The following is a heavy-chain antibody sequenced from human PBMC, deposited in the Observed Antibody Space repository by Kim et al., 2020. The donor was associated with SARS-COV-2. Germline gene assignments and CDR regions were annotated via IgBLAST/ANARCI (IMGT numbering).Heavy chain of an antibody. CDR2: ISAYNGNT. D-gene: IGHD6-13*01. J-gene: IGHJ6*02. CDR3: ARDPYSSSWYKYYYYYYGMDV. V-gene: IGHV1-18*01. Sequence: ASVKVSCKSSGYTFTSYGISWVRQAPGQGLEWMGWISAYNGNTNYAQKLQGRVTMTTDTSTSTAYMELRSLRSDDTAVYYCARDPYSSSWYKYYYYYYGMDVWGQGTTVTVSS. CDR1: GYTFTSYG.